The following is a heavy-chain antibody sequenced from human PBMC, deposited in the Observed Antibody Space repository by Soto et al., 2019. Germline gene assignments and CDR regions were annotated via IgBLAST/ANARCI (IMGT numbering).Heavy chain of an antibody. CDR3: ARGEADWFDP. Sequence: SETLSLTCAVSGGSISSGGYSWSWIRQPPGKGLEWIGYIYHSGSTYYNPSLKSRVTISVDRSKNQFSLKLSSVTAADTAVYYCARGEADWFDPWGQGTLVTVS. V-gene: IGHV4-30-2*01. J-gene: IGHJ5*02. CDR1: GGSISSGGYS. CDR2: IYHSGST.